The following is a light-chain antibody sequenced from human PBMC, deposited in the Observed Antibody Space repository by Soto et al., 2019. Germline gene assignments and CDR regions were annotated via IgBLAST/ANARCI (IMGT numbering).Light chain of an antibody. CDR3: QQYKTSPFT. J-gene: IGKJ2*01. CDR1: QPINSW. V-gene: IGKV1-5*01. CDR2: DAS. Sequence: DVQMTQSPSTLSASVGDRVTITCRAIQPINSWLAWFQQKPGKAPQLLIHDASSLESGVPPRFSGIGFGTDFTLTITNLQPEDVSTYYCQQYKTSPFTFGQGTKLEIK.